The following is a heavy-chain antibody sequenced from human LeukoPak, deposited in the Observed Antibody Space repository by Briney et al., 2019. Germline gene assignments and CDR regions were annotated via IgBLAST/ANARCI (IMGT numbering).Heavy chain of an antibody. CDR2: ISSNGVIT. CDR3: ARELLLAGALDY. D-gene: IGHD2/OR15-2a*01. V-gene: IGHV3-64*01. Sequence: GESLRLSCAASGFTFGSYTMHWVCQAPGKGLEHVSSISSNGVITYYANSVKGRFIISRDNSKNTLYLQMGSLRDEDMAVYYCARELLLAGALDYWGQGTLVTVSS. J-gene: IGHJ4*02. CDR1: GFTFGSYT.